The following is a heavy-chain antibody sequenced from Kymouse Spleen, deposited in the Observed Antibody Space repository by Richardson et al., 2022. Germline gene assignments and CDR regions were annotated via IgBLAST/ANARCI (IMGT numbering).Heavy chain of an antibody. CDR2: TYYRSKWYN. V-gene: IGHV6-1*01. D-gene: IGHD2-2*02. J-gene: IGHJ5*02. CDR1: GDSVSSNSAA. CDR3: ARDLADIVVVPAAMGGPNWFDP. Sequence: QVQLQQSGPGLVKPSQTLSLTCAISGDSVSSNSAAWNWIRQSPSRGLEWLGRTYYRSKWYNDYAVSVKSRITINPDTSKNQFSLQLNSVTPEDTAVYYCARDLADIVVVPAAMGGPNWFDPWGQGTLVTVSS.